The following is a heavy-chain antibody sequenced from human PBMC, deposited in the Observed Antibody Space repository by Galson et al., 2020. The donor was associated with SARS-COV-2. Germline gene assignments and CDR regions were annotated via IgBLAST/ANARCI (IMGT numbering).Heavy chain of an antibody. D-gene: IGHD3-16*01. V-gene: IGHV3-15*01. CDR2: IHRQTDGTTT. J-gene: IGHJ5*02. CDR1: TSILTNIF. Sequence: NSGGSLRLSCASSTSILTNIFMSWVRQAPGKGLEWVGRIHRQTDGTTTDYAAPVTGRFTISRDDSKNMVYLQMNSLKTEDTAVYYCTTGTAKVWEVGPWGQGILVTVSS. CDR3: TTGTAKVWEVGP.